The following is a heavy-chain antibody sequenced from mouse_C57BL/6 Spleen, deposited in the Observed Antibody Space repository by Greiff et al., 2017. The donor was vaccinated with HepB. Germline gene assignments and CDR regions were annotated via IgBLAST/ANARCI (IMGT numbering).Heavy chain of an antibody. V-gene: IGHV1-64*01. CDR3: ARVPKD. J-gene: IGHJ2*01. CDR1: GYTFTSYW. Sequence: QVHVKQSGAELVKPGASVKLSCKASGYTFTSYWMHWVKQRPGQGLEWIGMIHPNSGSTNYNEKFKSKATLTEDKSSSTAYMQLSSLTSEDSAVYYCARVPKDWGQGTTLTVSS. CDR2: IHPNSGST.